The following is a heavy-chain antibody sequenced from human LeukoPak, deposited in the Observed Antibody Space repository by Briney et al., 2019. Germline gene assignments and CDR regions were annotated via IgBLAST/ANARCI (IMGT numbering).Heavy chain of an antibody. CDR1: GFTFSSYG. D-gene: IGHD2-2*01. J-gene: IGHJ3*02. CDR3: AKELYQLPTTTDAFDI. Sequence: GGSLRLSCAASGFTFSSYGMHWVRQAPGKGLEWVAFIRYDGSNKYYADSVKGRFTISRDNSKNTLYLQMNSLRAEDTAVYYCAKELYQLPTTTDAFDIWGQGTMVTVSS. V-gene: IGHV3-30*02. CDR2: IRYDGSNK.